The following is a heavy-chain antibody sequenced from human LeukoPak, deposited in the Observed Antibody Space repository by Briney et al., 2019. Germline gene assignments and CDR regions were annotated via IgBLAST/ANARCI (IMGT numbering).Heavy chain of an antibody. Sequence: SETLSLTRTVSGASIRSSYWNWIRQPAGKGLEWIGIFYTSGSTNYNPSLKSRVTMSVDTSKNQFSLNLTSVTAADTAVYFCASKTAGGTFDIWGHGTMVTVSS. J-gene: IGHJ3*02. CDR2: FYTSGST. D-gene: IGHD1-14*01. V-gene: IGHV4-4*07. CDR3: ASKTAGGTFDI. CDR1: GASIRSSY.